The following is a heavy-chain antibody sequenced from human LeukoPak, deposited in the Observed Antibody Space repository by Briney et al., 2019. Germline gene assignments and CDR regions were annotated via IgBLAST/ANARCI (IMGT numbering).Heavy chain of an antibody. V-gene: IGHV4-59*08. CDR3: ARHRRPATVIDY. D-gene: IGHD2-2*01. J-gene: IGHJ4*02. CDR1: GGSISTYY. CDR2: IYYSGST. Sequence: SETLSLTCTVSGGSISTYYWSWIRQPPGKGLEWIGYIYYSGSTNHNPSLKRRVTISVDTSKNQFSLKLTSLTAADTAVYFCARHRRPATVIDYWGQGTLVTVSS.